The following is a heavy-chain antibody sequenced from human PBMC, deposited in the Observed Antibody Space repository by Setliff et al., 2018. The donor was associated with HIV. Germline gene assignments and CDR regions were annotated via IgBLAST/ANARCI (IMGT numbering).Heavy chain of an antibody. CDR3: ARGNYYNMWADPFDY. V-gene: IGHV4-39*07. D-gene: IGHD3-10*01. J-gene: IGHJ4*02. CDR2: IYYTGTT. Sequence: PSETLSLTCSVSYSSLTSNNFYWGWTRQPPGRGLEWIGNIYYTGTTYYNSSLKSRVRISVDTSTNQFSLNVTSVTAADTAVYYCARGNYYNMWADPFDYWGQGTLVTVSS. CDR1: YSSLTSNNFY.